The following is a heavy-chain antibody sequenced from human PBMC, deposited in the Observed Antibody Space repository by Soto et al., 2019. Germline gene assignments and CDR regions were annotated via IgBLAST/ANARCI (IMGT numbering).Heavy chain of an antibody. CDR1: GGSFTSNNW. CDR2: IYRTGST. Sequence: QVQLQESGTGLVKPSGTLSLTCAVSGGSFTSNNWWTWVRQPPGQGLEWIGEIYRTGSTNYNPSLKSRVTISLDKSANRCSLKVTSLTAADTAVYYCASRDPGTSVDYWGQGTLVTVSS. D-gene: IGHD1-7*01. CDR3: ASRDPGTSVDY. V-gene: IGHV4-4*02. J-gene: IGHJ4*02.